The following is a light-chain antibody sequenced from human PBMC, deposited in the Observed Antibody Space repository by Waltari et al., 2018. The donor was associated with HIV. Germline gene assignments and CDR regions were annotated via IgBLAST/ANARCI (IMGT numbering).Light chain of an antibody. CDR1: QSIISNY. CDR2: GAS. Sequence: EIVLTQSPGTLSLSPGERATLSCRASQSIISNYLAWYQQKPGQAPRLLIYGASSRATGIPDSFSGSGSVTDFTLTISRLEPEDFAVFYCQHYGSSPWTFGQGTKVEIK. CDR3: QHYGSSPWT. J-gene: IGKJ1*01. V-gene: IGKV3-20*01.